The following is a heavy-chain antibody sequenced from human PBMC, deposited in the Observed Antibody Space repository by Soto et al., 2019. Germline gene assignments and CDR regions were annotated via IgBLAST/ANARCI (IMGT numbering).Heavy chain of an antibody. CDR1: GFTFSSYA. J-gene: IGHJ4*02. V-gene: IGHV3-23*01. Sequence: GGSLRLSCAASGFTFSSYAVSWVRQAPGKGLEWVSVISGSGGSTYYADSVKGRFTISRDTSKNTLYLHMTSLRAEDTAVYYCANFPHAYSAYDSRCYWGQGTLVTVSS. CDR2: ISGSGGST. CDR3: ANFPHAYSAYDSRCY. D-gene: IGHD5-12*01.